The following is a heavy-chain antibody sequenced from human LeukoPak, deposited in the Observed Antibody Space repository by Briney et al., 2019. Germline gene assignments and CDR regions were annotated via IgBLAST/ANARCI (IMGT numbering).Heavy chain of an antibody. CDR1: GYSFTSYW. CDR3: ARAYQPLGGLSLPDY. D-gene: IGHD3-16*02. J-gene: IGHJ4*02. Sequence: GESLKISCKGSGYSFTSYWIGWVRQMPGKGLEWMGIIYPGDSDTRYSPSFQGQVTISADKPISTAYLQWSSLKASDTAMYYCARAYQPLGGLSLPDYWGQGTLVTVSS. CDR2: IYPGDSDT. V-gene: IGHV5-51*04.